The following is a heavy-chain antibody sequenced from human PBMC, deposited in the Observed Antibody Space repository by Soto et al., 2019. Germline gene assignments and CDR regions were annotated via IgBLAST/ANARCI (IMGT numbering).Heavy chain of an antibody. V-gene: IGHV1-18*01. Sequence: QVHLVQSGSDVEKPGASVKVSCKASGYSFTSYGIGWVRQVPGQGPERMGWISPYNGRTNYAQSVKGRVVMTTDISTNTDYLELRSLRSDDSAIYYCGRCRTDGYAMDVWGQGTTVTVSS. CDR2: ISPYNGRT. J-gene: IGHJ6*02. D-gene: IGHD2-2*01. CDR1: GYSFTSYG. CDR3: GRCRTDGYAMDV.